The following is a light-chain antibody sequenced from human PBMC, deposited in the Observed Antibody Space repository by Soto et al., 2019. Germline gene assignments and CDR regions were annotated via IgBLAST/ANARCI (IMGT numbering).Light chain of an antibody. Sequence: QSALTQPRSVSGSPGQSVTISCTGTSSDVGGYNYVSWYQQHPGKPPKLMIFDVNKRPSGVPDRISGSKFGNAASLTISGLQTEDEADYYCCSYAGTYPLVFGSGTKLTVL. CDR3: CSYAGTYPLV. CDR2: DVN. V-gene: IGLV2-11*01. J-gene: IGLJ1*01. CDR1: SSDVGGYNY.